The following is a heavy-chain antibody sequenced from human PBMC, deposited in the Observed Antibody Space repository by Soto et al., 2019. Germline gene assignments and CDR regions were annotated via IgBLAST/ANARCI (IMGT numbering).Heavy chain of an antibody. CDR3: SSDGDYYDSMGYYYYFDY. D-gene: IGHD3-22*01. CDR1: GGTFSSYA. J-gene: IGHJ4*02. V-gene: IGHV1-69*05. Sequence: QVQLVQSGAEVKKPGSSVKVSCKASGGTFSSYAISWVRQAPGQGLEWMGGIIPIFGTANYAQKLQGRVTITTDESTSTAYMEMSSLRSDDTAVDYCSSDGDYYDSMGYYYYFDYWGQGTLVTVSS. CDR2: IIPIFGTA.